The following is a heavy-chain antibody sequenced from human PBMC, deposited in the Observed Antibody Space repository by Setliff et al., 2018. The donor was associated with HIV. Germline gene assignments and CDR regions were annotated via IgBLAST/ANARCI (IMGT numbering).Heavy chain of an antibody. CDR3: ARDRHYYGSGSYGP. Sequence: ETLSLTCTVSGGSISSYYWSWIRQPPGKGLEWIGYIYTSGSTNYNPSLKSRVTMSIDKSNNQFDLYLTSVTAADTAIYYCARDRHYYGSGSYGPWGQGILVTVSS. CDR2: IYTSGST. D-gene: IGHD3-10*01. J-gene: IGHJ5*02. V-gene: IGHV4-4*09. CDR1: GGSISSYY.